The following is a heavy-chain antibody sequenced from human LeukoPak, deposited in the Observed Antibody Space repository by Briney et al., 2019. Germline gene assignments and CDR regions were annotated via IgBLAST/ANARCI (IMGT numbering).Heavy chain of an antibody. V-gene: IGHV3-23*01. CDR1: GFIFSTYA. CDR3: AKVVVVVVTAISVGFDY. J-gene: IGHJ4*02. D-gene: IGHD2-21*02. Sequence: GGSLRLSCATSGFIFSTYALSWVRQAPGKGLEWVSAISGSGGSTYYADSVKGRFTISRDNSKNTLYLQMNSLRAEDTAVYYCAKVVVVVVTAISVGFDYWGQGTLVTVSS. CDR2: ISGSGGST.